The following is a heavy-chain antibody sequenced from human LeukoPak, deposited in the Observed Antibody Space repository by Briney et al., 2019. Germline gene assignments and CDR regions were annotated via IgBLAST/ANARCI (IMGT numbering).Heavy chain of an antibody. CDR2: INPNSGGT. J-gene: IGHJ3*02. D-gene: IGHD6-6*01. Sequence: GASVKVSCKASGYTFTGYYMHWVRQAPGQGLEWMGWINPNSGGTNYAQKFQGRVTMARDTSISTAYMELSRLRSDDTAVYYCASSSSGVLHPFDIWGQGTMVTVSS. CDR3: ASSSSGVLHPFDI. CDR1: GYTFTGYY. V-gene: IGHV1-2*02.